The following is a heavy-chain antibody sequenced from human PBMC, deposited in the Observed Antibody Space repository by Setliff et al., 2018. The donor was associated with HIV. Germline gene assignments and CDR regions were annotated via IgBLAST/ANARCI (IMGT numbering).Heavy chain of an antibody. Sequence: TCAVYGGSFSGYYWSWIRQPPGKGLEWIGETNHSGSTNYNPSLKSRVTISVDTSKNQFSLKLSSVTAADTAVYYCARGGILAIRGVSQIDYWGQGTLVTVSS. V-gene: IGHV4-34*01. CDR3: ARGGILAIRGVSQIDY. CDR2: TNHSGST. D-gene: IGHD3-10*01. CDR1: GGSFSGYY. J-gene: IGHJ4*02.